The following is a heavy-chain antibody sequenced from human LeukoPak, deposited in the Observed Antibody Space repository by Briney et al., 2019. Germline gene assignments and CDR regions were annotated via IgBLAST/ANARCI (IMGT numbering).Heavy chain of an antibody. CDR1: GGTFTSYG. V-gene: IGHV1-18*01. J-gene: IGHJ4*02. CDR3: ARGRLLLWFGELSEWDY. CDR2: ISAYNGNT. D-gene: IGHD3-10*01. Sequence: GASVKVSCKASGGTFTSYGISWVRQAPGQGLEWMGWISAYNGNTNYAQKLQGRVTMTTDTSTSTAYMELRSLRSDDTAVYYCARGRLLLWFGELSEWDYWGQGTLVTVSS.